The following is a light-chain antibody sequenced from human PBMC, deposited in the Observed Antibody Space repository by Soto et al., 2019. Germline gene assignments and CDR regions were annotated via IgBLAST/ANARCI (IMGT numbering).Light chain of an antibody. CDR2: GAS. V-gene: IGKV3-15*01. J-gene: IGKJ4*01. CDR1: QSVSTN. Sequence: EIVMTQSPATLSVSPGERATLSCMASQSVSTNLAWYQQKPGQAPRLLIYGASTRATGFPARFSGSGSGTDFTLTISSLQSEDFAVYYCQQYNDWPLTFGGGTKVEIK. CDR3: QQYNDWPLT.